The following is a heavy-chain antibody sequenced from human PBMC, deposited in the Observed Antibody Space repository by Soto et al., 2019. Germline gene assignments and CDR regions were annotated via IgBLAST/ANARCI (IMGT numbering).Heavy chain of an antibody. V-gene: IGHV3-21*01. CDR2: ISSSSSYI. Sequence: GGSLILSCAASGFTFSSYSMNWVRQAPGKGLEWVSSISSSSSYIYYADSVKGRFTISRDNAKNSLYLQMNSLRAEDTAVYYCARDRGKVTIVVAPDDIDYWGHGTLATVAS. D-gene: IGHD2-2*01. CDR3: ARDRGKVTIVVAPDDIDY. CDR1: GFTFSSYS. J-gene: IGHJ4*01.